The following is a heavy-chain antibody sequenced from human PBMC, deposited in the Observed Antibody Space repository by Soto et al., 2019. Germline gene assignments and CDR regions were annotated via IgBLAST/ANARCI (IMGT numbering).Heavy chain of an antibody. J-gene: IGHJ6*02. V-gene: IGHV3-21*01. D-gene: IGHD2-2*01. CDR2: ISSSSSYI. CDR3: ASLGYCSSTSCPLGMDV. Sequence: GGSLRLSCAASGFTFSSYSMNWVRQAPGKGLEWVSSISSSSSYIYYADSVKGRFTISGDNAKNSLYLQMNSLRAEDTAVYYCASLGYCSSTSCPLGMDVWGQGTTVTVS. CDR1: GFTFSSYS.